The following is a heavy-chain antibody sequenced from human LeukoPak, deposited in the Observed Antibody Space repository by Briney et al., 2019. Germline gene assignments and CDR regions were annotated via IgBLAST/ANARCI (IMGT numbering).Heavy chain of an antibody. CDR2: ISSSSSYI. D-gene: IGHD3-10*01. J-gene: IGHJ4*02. CDR1: GFTFGSYS. Sequence: GGSLRLSCAASGFTFGSYSMNWVRQAPGKGLEWVSSISSSSSYIYYADSVKGRFTISRDNAKNSLYLQMNSLRAEDTAVYYCAKVAYGSGSPPDYWGQGTLVTVSS. CDR3: AKVAYGSGSPPDY. V-gene: IGHV3-21*04.